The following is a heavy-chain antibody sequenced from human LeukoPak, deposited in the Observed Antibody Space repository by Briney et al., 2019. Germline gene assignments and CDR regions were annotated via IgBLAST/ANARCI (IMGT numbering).Heavy chain of an antibody. D-gene: IGHD1-14*01. CDR3: AKDQHTTSLSYMDV. J-gene: IGHJ6*03. CDR1: GFNFSNYA. Sequence: GGSLRLSCAASGFNFSNYAMMWVRQGPGKGLEWVSTISGSGAETYNGDSVKGRVTISRDNSKNTLYLQTTRLRAEDPAVYFCAKDQHTTSLSYMDVWGDGTTVTVSS. V-gene: IGHV3-23*01. CDR2: ISGSGAET.